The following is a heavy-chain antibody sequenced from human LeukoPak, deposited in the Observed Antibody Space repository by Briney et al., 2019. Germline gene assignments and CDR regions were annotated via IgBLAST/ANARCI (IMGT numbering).Heavy chain of an antibody. V-gene: IGHV1-18*01. CDR1: GYTFTSYG. Sequence: GALVKASCKASGYTFTSYGISWVRQAPGQGLEWMGWISAYNGNTNYAQKLQGRVTMTTDTSTSTAYMELRSLRPDDTAVYYCARCRPGQWLTPSRMDVWGQGTTVTVSS. D-gene: IGHD6-19*01. J-gene: IGHJ6*02. CDR3: ARCRPGQWLTPSRMDV. CDR2: ISAYNGNT.